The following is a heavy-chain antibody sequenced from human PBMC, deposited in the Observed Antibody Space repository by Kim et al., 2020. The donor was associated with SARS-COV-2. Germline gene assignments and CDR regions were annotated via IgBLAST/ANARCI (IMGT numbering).Heavy chain of an antibody. Sequence: GESLKISCKGSGYSFTSYWIGWVRQMPGEGLEWMGISYPGDSDTRYSPSFQGQVTISADKSISNAYLQWRSLKASDTAMYYCARVGELERLDYWGQGTLVTVSS. J-gene: IGHJ4*02. V-gene: IGHV5-51*01. CDR2: SYPGDSDT. D-gene: IGHD1-1*01. CDR3: ARVGELERLDY. CDR1: GYSFTSYW.